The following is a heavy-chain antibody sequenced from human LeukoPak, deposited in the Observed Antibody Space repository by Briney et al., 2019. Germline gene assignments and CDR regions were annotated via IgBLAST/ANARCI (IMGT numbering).Heavy chain of an antibody. Sequence: PGGPLRLSCAASGFTFSSYWMSWVRQAPGKGLEWVANIQQDGSEKYYVDSVKGRFTISRDNAKNSLYLQMNNLRAEDTAVYYCARESSTWSWGEYLQYWGQGTLVTVSS. CDR1: GFTFSSYW. D-gene: IGHD6-13*01. CDR2: IQQDGSEK. J-gene: IGHJ1*01. CDR3: ARESSTWSWGEYLQY. V-gene: IGHV3-7*01.